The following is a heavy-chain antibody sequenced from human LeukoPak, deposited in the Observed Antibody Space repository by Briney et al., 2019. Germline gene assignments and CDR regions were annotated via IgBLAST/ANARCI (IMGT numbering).Heavy chain of an antibody. V-gene: IGHV3-11*04. J-gene: IGHJ5*02. CDR3: ARDGSRSWSLNTWFDP. D-gene: IGHD6-13*01. CDR1: GFTFSDYY. CDR2: ITNSGSIL. Sequence: GGSLSLSCAASGFTFSDYYMTWIRQAPGKGLERAAYITNSGSILYYADSVKGRFTISRDNAKNSLFLRTNSLRAEDTAVYYCARDGSRSWSLNTWFDPWGQGTQVTVSS.